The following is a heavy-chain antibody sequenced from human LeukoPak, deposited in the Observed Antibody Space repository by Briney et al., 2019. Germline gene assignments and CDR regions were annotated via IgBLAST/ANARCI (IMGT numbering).Heavy chain of an antibody. CDR1: GYTLTELS. J-gene: IGHJ4*02. D-gene: IGHD1-1*01. Sequence: ASVKVSRKVSGYTLTELSMHWVRQAPGKWLEWMGGFDPEDGETIYAQKFQDRVTMTTDTYTSTAYMELRSLRSDDTAMYYCARESHETREDYWGQGTLVTVSS. V-gene: IGHV1-24*01. CDR3: ARESHETREDY. CDR2: FDPEDGET.